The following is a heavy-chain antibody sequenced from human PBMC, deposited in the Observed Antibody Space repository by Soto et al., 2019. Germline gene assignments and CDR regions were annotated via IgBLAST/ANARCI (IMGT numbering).Heavy chain of an antibody. J-gene: IGHJ4*02. Sequence: SETLSLTCTVSGGSISSYYWSWIRQPPGKGLEWIGYIYYSGSTNYNPSLKSRVTISVDTSKNQFSLKLNSMTAADTAVYYCARHNYGSGSTYFDYWVQGTLVTVSS. CDR1: GGSISSYY. V-gene: IGHV4-59*08. D-gene: IGHD3-10*01. CDR2: IYYSGST. CDR3: ARHNYGSGSTYFDY.